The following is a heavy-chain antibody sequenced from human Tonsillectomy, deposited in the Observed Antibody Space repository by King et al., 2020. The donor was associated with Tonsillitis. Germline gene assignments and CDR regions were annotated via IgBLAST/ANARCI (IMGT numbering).Heavy chain of an antibody. J-gene: IGHJ3*02. Sequence: LQLQESGPGLVKPSGTLSLTCAVSGGSISSSNWWSWVRQPPGKGLEWIGEIYHSGSTNYNPSLKSRVTISVDKSMNQFPLKLSSVTAADTAVYYCAREGYSGGALDAFDIWGQGTMVTVSS. CDR2: IYHSGST. CDR3: AREGYSGGALDAFDI. V-gene: IGHV4-4*02. D-gene: IGHD2-21*01. CDR1: GGSISSSNW.